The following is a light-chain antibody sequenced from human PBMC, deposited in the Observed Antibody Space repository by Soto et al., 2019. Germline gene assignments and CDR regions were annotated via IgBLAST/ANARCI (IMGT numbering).Light chain of an antibody. V-gene: IGKV3-20*01. CDR2: GPS. CDR1: QSVSSGY. Sequence: IVFTQSPGTRSLSAAERATLSCRASQSVSSGYLAWYQQKPSQAPRLVIYGPSSRATGITNRFSGSGSGTDFTLTISRLEPEDFAVYYCQQYGSSPWTFGQGTKVAIK. CDR3: QQYGSSPWT. J-gene: IGKJ1*01.